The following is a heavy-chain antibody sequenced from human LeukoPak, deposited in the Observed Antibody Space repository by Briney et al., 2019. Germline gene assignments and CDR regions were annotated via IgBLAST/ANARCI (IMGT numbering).Heavy chain of an antibody. D-gene: IGHD4-17*01. Sequence: PGGSLRLFCAASGFTSGTYSMNWVRQAPGKGLEWVSYISSRSSTIYYADSVKGRFTISRDNAKSSLYLQMNSLRDEDTAVYYCARDRANYGDCDYWGQGTLVTVSS. CDR1: GFTSGTYS. J-gene: IGHJ4*02. CDR2: ISSRSSTI. V-gene: IGHV3-48*02. CDR3: ARDRANYGDCDY.